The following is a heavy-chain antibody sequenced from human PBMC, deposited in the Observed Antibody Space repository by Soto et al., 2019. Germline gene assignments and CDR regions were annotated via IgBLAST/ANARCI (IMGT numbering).Heavy chain of an antibody. D-gene: IGHD6-19*01. V-gene: IGHV1-69*13. CDR3: ARGDSNSTGWYIWFDP. J-gene: IGHJ5*02. CDR2: IIPKFGTT. Sequence: SVKVSCKVSGGTFSTYPISWVRQAPGQGLEFMGGIIPKFGTTNYAQKFRGTVTITADESTSTAYMELNNLKSEDTAVYYCARGDSNSTGWYIWFDPWGQGTLVTVSS. CDR1: GGTFSTYP.